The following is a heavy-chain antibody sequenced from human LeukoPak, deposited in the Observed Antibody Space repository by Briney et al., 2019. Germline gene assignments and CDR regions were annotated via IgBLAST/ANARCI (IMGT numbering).Heavy chain of an antibody. CDR1: GGTFSSYA. CDR3: ARGYDILTVYADDAFDI. Sequence: ASVKVSCKASGGTFSSYAISGVRQAPGQGLEWMGWIIPIFGTANYAQKFQGRVTITADKSTSTAYMELSSLRSEDTAVYYCARGYDILTVYADDAFDIWGQGTMVTVSS. J-gene: IGHJ3*02. V-gene: IGHV1-69*06. D-gene: IGHD3-9*01. CDR2: IIPIFGTA.